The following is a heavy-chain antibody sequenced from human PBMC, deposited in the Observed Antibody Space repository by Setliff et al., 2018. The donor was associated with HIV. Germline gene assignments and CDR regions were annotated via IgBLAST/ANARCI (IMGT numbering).Heavy chain of an antibody. J-gene: IGHJ4*02. D-gene: IGHD6-19*01. Sequence: SETLSLTCTVSGGSFSSHYWSWIRQPPGKGLEWIGGIYYSGSTNYNPSLKSRVTLSLDTSKNQFSLKLTSVTAAETAVYYCARRRSSGWYHYFDYWGQGTLVTVSS. CDR1: GGSFSSHY. V-gene: IGHV4-59*11. CDR3: ARRRSSGWYHYFDY. CDR2: IYYSGST.